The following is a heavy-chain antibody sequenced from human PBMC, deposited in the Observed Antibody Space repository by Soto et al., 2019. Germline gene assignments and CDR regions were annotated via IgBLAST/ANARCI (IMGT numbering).Heavy chain of an antibody. CDR2: VSIGGST. J-gene: IGHJ4*02. D-gene: IGHD2-15*01. V-gene: IGHV3-23*01. Sequence: GGSLRLSCAASGFTFSSYAMGWVRQGPGRGLEWVAVVSIGGSTHYADSVRGRFTISRDNSKNTLSLQMNSLTAEDTAVYFCAKRRGAGGHFDYWGQGALVT. CDR3: AKRRGAGGHFDY. CDR1: GFTFSSYA.